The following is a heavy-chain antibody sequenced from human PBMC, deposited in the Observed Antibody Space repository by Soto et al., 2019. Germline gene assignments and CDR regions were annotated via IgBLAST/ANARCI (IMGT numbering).Heavy chain of an antibody. CDR2: IYYSGST. Sequence: PSETLSVTGTVSGGSISSYYWRWIRQPPGKGLEWIGYIYYSGSTNYNPSLKSRVTISVDTSKNQFSLKLSSATAADTAVYYCARVKSEDYDFWSGYGNWFDPWGQGTLVTVSS. J-gene: IGHJ5*02. CDR1: GGSISSYY. CDR3: ARVKSEDYDFWSGYGNWFDP. V-gene: IGHV4-59*01. D-gene: IGHD3-3*01.